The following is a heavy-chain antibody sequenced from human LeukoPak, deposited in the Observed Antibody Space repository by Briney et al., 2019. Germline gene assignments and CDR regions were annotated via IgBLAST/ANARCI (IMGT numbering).Heavy chain of an antibody. Sequence: AGGSLRLSCAASGFTVSSNYVSWVRQAPGKGLEWVSGISWNSGSIGYADSVKGRFTISRDNAKNSLYLQMNSLRAEDTALYYCAKDIGLIVGADYFDYWGQGTLVTVSS. CDR2: ISWNSGSI. V-gene: IGHV3-9*01. J-gene: IGHJ4*02. CDR3: AKDIGLIVGADYFDY. CDR1: GFTVSSNY. D-gene: IGHD1-26*01.